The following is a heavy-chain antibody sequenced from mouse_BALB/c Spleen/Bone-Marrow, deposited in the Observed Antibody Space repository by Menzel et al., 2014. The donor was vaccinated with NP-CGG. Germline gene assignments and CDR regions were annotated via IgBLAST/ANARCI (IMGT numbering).Heavy chain of an antibody. J-gene: IGHJ3*01. V-gene: IGHV5-12-2*01. Sequence: EVKLMESGGGLVQPGGSLKLSCAASGFTFTSYTMSWVRPTPEKRLEWVAYISNGGGSTYYPDTVKGRFTISRDNAKNTLYLQMSSLKSEDTAIYYCTREDYGAYWGQGTLVTVSA. D-gene: IGHD2-4*01. CDR3: TREDYGAY. CDR1: GFTFTSYT. CDR2: ISNGGGST.